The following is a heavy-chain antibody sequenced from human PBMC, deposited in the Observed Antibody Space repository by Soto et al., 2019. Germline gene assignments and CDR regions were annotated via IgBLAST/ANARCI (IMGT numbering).Heavy chain of an antibody. Sequence: QPKGSLSLSCAASGFTLSSYAMHWVRQVPGKGLEWVTLISYDGSKKFYADSVKGRFTISRDQSKSTLYLQMNSLRDDDTAMYYCARDNAPVAGTSLPGYWGQGTLVTVSS. D-gene: IGHD6-19*01. CDR2: ISYDGSKK. CDR3: ARDNAPVAGTSLPGY. V-gene: IGHV3-30*01. CDR1: GFTLSSYA. J-gene: IGHJ4*02.